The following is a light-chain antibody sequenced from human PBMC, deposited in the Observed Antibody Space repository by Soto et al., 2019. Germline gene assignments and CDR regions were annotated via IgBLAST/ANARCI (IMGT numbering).Light chain of an antibody. CDR2: GAF. Sequence: EIVLTQSPATLSLSPGERATLSCRSSPSVTNFLAWYQQKPGQAPRLLIYGAFNRATGIPARFSGSGSGTDSTLTISSLEPEDSAVYYCQQRNVWPPVTFGQGTRLEI. CDR3: QQRNVWPPVT. CDR1: PSVTNF. V-gene: IGKV3-11*01. J-gene: IGKJ5*01.